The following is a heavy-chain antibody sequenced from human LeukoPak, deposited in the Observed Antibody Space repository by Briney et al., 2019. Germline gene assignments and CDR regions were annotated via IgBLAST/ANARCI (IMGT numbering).Heavy chain of an antibody. J-gene: IGHJ4*02. CDR3: PLCAQFCSSTSCFFDY. V-gene: IGHV5-10-1*01. CDR1: GYSFTSYW. CDR2: IDPSDSYT. D-gene: IGHD2-2*01. Sequence: GESLRISCKGSGYSFTSYWISWVRQMPGKGLEWMGRIDPSDSYTNYSPSFQGHVTISADKSISTAYLQWSSLKASDPAMYYCPLCAQFCSSTSCFFDYWGQGTLVTVSS.